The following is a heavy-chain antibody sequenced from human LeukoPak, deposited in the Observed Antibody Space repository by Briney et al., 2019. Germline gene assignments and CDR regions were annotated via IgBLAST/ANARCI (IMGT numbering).Heavy chain of an antibody. Sequence: SETLSLTCTVSGGSISSYYWSWIRQPPGKGLEWVGNIYDSGSTNYNPSLKSRVTISVDTSKNQCSLKLSSVTAADTAVYYCARQSISGSSLSYFDYWGQGTLVNVSS. CDR1: GGSISSYY. J-gene: IGHJ4*02. CDR2: IYDSGST. D-gene: IGHD3-22*01. CDR3: ARQSISGSSLSYFDY. V-gene: IGHV4-59*01.